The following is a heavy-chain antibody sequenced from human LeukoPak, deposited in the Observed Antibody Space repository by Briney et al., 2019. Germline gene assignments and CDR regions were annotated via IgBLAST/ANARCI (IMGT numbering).Heavy chain of an antibody. CDR2: IYHSGST. V-gene: IGHV4-34*01. D-gene: IGHD6-13*01. Sequence: PSETLSLTCAVYGGSFSGYYWSWIRQPPGKGLEWIGEIYHSGSTNYNPSLKSRVTISVDTSKNQFSLKLSSVTAADTAVYYCANLLIAAAGTGFDYWGQGTLVTVSS. J-gene: IGHJ4*02. CDR3: ANLLIAAAGTGFDY. CDR1: GGSFSGYY.